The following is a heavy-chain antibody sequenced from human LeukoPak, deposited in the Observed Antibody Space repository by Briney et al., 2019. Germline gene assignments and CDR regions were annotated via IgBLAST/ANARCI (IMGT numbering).Heavy chain of an antibody. CDR2: ISSSSSYI. Sequence: GGSLRLSCAASGFTFTNYAMNWVRQAPGKGLEWVSSISSSSSYIYYADSVKGRFTISRDNAKNSLYLQMDSLRVDDTAVYYCVARCLHDPGDCWGQGTLVIVSS. D-gene: IGHD4-17*01. V-gene: IGHV3-21*04. CDR3: VARCLHDPGDC. CDR1: GFTFTNYA. J-gene: IGHJ4*02.